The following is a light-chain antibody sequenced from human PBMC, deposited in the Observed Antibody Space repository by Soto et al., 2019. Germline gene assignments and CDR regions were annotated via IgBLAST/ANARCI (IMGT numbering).Light chain of an antibody. CDR2: GAS. CDR3: QQLHTYPWT. CDR1: QDINNY. Sequence: IQLTQSPSSLSASVGDRVTITCRASQDINNYLAWYQQQPGKAPKVLIYGASTLQSGVTSRFSGSGSGTDFTLTISSLQPEDFATYYCQQLHTYPWTFGQGTKVEV. J-gene: IGKJ1*01. V-gene: IGKV1-9*01.